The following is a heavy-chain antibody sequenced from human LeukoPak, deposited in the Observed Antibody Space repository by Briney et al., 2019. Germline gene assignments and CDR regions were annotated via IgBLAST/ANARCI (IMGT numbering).Heavy chain of an antibody. CDR2: IYYSGST. D-gene: IGHD3-22*01. Sequence: KPSETLSLTCTVSGGSISSSSYYWGWIRQPPGKGLEWIGSIYYSGSTFYNPSLKSRITISVDTSKNHFSLKLSSVTAADTAVYYCARHVPYYDSSAYYALDYWGQGTLVTVSS. V-gene: IGHV4-39*01. J-gene: IGHJ4*02. CDR1: GGSISSSSYY. CDR3: ARHVPYYDSSAYYALDY.